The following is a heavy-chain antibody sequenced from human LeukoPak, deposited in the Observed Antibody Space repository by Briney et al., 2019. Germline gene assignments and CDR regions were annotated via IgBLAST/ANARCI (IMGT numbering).Heavy chain of an antibody. CDR1: GYTFTGYY. CDR2: INPNSGGT. J-gene: IGHJ5*02. Sequence: ASVKVSCKASGYTFTGYYIHWVRQAPGQGLEWMGWINPNSGGTNYAQRFQVRVTMTRDTSISTAYIELSRLTSDDTAVYYCARDFPIQIWTRTPWFDPWGQGTLVTVSS. D-gene: IGHD5-18*01. CDR3: ARDFPIQIWTRTPWFDP. V-gene: IGHV1-2*02.